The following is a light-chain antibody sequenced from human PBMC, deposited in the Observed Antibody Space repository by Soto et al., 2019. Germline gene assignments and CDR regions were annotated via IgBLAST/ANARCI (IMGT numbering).Light chain of an antibody. Sequence: QSALTQPPSASGSPGQSVTISCTGTSSDVGGYNYVSWYQQHPGKAPKLMIYEVSKRPSGVPDRFSGSKSGNTASLTVSGLHAEDEADYYCSSYAGSNNYVAFGGGTKVTV. CDR2: EVS. J-gene: IGLJ2*01. CDR1: SSDVGGYNY. V-gene: IGLV2-8*01. CDR3: SSYAGSNNYVA.